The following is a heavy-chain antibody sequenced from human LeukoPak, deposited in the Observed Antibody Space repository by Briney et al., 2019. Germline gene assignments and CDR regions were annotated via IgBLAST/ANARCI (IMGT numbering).Heavy chain of an antibody. Sequence: PGGSLRLSCAASGFTLSRYAMIWVRQAPEKGLEWVSAITGNGRGTYYADSVKGRFTISRDNSKNTLYLQINTLRAEDTAVYYCAKDPNGDYIGAFDFWGQGTMVTVSS. V-gene: IGHV3-23*01. CDR1: GFTLSRYA. J-gene: IGHJ3*01. CDR3: AKDPNGDYIGAFDF. D-gene: IGHD4-17*01. CDR2: ITGNGRGT.